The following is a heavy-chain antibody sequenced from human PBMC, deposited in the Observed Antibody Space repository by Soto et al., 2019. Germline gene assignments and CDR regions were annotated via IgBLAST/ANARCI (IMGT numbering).Heavy chain of an antibody. CDR2: IIPIFGTA. J-gene: IGHJ6*02. CDR3: ASPPTTGNYYYFGMDV. V-gene: IGHV1-69*12. Sequence: QVQLVQSGAEVKKPGSSVKVSCKASGGTFSSYAISWVRQAPGQGLEWMGGIIPIFGTANYAQKFQGRVTITADEPTSTAYMELSRLRSEDTAVYYCASPPTTGNYYYFGMDVWGQGTTVTVSS. D-gene: IGHD4-17*01. CDR1: GGTFSSYA.